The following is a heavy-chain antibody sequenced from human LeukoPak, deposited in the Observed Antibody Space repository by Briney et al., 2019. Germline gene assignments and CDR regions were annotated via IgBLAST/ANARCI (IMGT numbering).Heavy chain of an antibody. Sequence: SETLSLTCTVSGGSISSYYWSWIRQPPGKGLEWIGYIYYSGSTNYNPSLKSRVTISVDTSKNQFSLKLSSVTAADTAVYYCARLGTGYSVYWGQGTLVTVSS. CDR2: IYYSGST. CDR3: ARLGTGYSVY. J-gene: IGHJ4*02. V-gene: IGHV4-59*08. CDR1: GGSISSYY. D-gene: IGHD6-13*01.